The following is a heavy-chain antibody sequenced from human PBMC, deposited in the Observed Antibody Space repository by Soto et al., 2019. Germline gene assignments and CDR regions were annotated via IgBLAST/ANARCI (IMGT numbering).Heavy chain of an antibody. CDR1: GFTFSSYA. CDR2: ISSSGGST. CDR3: AKYQPMTQPRPYFDY. J-gene: IGHJ4*02. Sequence: EVQLLESGGDLIQPGGSLRLSCAASGFTFSSYAMRWVRQAPGKGLGWVSAISSSGGSTFYADSVKGRFTISRDNSRNTLYLQMNSLRAEDTAIYYCAKYQPMTQPRPYFDYWGQGTLVTVSS. V-gene: IGHV3-23*01. D-gene: IGHD3-22*01.